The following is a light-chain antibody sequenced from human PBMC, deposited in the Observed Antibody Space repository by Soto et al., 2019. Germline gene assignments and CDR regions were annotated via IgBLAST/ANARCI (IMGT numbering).Light chain of an antibody. CDR1: QSVSSSY. CDR3: QQYGSSPPVT. Sequence: EIVLTQSPGTLSLSPGERATLSCRASQSVSSSYLAWYQQKPGQAPRLLIYGASSRATGIPDRFSGSWSGIDFTLTIIRLEPEDFAVYYCQQYGSSPPVTFGQGTKLEIK. J-gene: IGKJ2*01. CDR2: GAS. V-gene: IGKV3-20*01.